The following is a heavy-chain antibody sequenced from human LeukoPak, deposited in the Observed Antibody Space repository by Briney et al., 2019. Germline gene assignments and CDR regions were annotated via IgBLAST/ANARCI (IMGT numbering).Heavy chain of an antibody. D-gene: IGHD3-10*01. Sequence: GRSLRLSCAASGFTFDDYTMHWVRQAPGKGLEWVSLISWDGGSTYYADSVKGRFTISRDSSKNSLYLQMNSLRTEDTALYYCAKDRRLYGSGSFDFYMDVWGKGTTVTISS. CDR3: AKDRRLYGSGSFDFYMDV. CDR2: ISWDGGST. CDR1: GFTFDDYT. J-gene: IGHJ6*03. V-gene: IGHV3-43*01.